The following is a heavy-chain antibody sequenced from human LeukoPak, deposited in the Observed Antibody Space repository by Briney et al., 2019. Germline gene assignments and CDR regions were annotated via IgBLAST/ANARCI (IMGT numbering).Heavy chain of an antibody. V-gene: IGHV3-21*04. D-gene: IGHD6-19*01. CDR3: AKDISSGWPGNFDY. CDR2: ISSSSSYI. J-gene: IGHJ4*02. CDR1: GFTFSSYS. Sequence: PGGSLRLSCAASGFTFSSYSMNWVRQAPGKGLEWVSSISSSSSYIYYADSVKGRFTISRDNAKNSLYLQMNSLRAEDTAVYYCAKDISSGWPGNFDYWGQGTLVTVSS.